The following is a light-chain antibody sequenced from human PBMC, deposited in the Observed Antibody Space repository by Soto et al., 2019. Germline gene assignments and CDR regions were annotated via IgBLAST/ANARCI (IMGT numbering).Light chain of an antibody. CDR2: GNT. CDR1: SSNIGAGYN. Sequence: QSVLTQPPSVSGAPGQRVTISCTGSSSNIGAGYNVHWYQQFPGKAPKLLIYGNTNRPSGVPDRFSGSKSGTSASLAITGLQAEDEADYYCQSYDSSLSAVVFGGGTKLTVL. V-gene: IGLV1-40*01. J-gene: IGLJ2*01. CDR3: QSYDSSLSAVV.